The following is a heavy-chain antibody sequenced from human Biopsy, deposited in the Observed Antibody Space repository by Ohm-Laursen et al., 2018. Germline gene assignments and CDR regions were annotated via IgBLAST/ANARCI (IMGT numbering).Heavy chain of an antibody. J-gene: IGHJ3*01. Sequence: GTLSLTWNVSGGGINNYYWSWIRQPAGKGLEWIGRIYPGGSTNYNPSLKSRVTMSVDTSKKQLSLRLRSVTAADTAMYYCASVVLGPTNDAFDLWGQGTMVVVSS. CDR3: ASVVLGPTNDAFDL. CDR1: GGGINNYY. D-gene: IGHD3-22*01. V-gene: IGHV4-4*07. CDR2: IYPGGST.